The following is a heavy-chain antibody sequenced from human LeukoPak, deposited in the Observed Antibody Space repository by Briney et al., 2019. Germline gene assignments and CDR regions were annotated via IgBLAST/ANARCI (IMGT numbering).Heavy chain of an antibody. CDR2: ISYDGSNK. CDR3: ARDRVRQLPHPYYFDY. J-gene: IGHJ4*02. Sequence: PGRSLRLSCAASGFTFSSYAMHLVRQAPGKGLEWVAVISYDGSNKYYADSVKGRFTISRDNSKNTLYLQMNSLRAEDTAVYYCARDRVRQLPHPYYFDYWGQGTLVTVSS. D-gene: IGHD2-2*01. V-gene: IGHV3-30*04. CDR1: GFTFSSYA.